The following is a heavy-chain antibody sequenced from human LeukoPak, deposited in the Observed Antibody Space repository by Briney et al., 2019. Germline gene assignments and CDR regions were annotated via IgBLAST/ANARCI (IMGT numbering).Heavy chain of an antibody. Sequence: GGTLRLSCSASGFTFRDSAMTWVRQAPGKGLEWVSLISFSGANSYYPDSVKGRFSVSRDNSKDTLYLQLNGLRADDTAIYYCARDMELSTWGPGTMVTVSS. CDR2: ISFSGANS. CDR3: ARDMELST. J-gene: IGHJ3*01. D-gene: IGHD3-16*02. V-gene: IGHV3-23*01. CDR1: GFTFRDSA.